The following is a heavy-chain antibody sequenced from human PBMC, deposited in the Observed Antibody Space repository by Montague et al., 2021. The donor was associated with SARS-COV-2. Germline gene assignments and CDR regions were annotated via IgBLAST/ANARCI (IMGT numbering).Heavy chain of an antibody. CDR2: IYIGGST. V-gene: IGHV4-4*07. CDR1: GGSISSYY. Sequence: SETLSLTCTVSGGSISSYYWSWIRQPAGKGLEYIGRIYIGGSTNYNPSLKSRVTMSVDMSKNLFSLKLSSVTAANTAVYYCARGGWDLGAFDIWGQGTMVTVSS. J-gene: IGHJ3*02. D-gene: IGHD6-19*01. CDR3: ARGGWDLGAFDI.